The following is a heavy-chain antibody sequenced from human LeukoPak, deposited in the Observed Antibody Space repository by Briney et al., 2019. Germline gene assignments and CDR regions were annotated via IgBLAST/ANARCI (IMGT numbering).Heavy chain of an antibody. V-gene: IGHV3-74*01. D-gene: IGHD3-16*01. CDR3: ARSGGRGIDY. CDR2: INTDGSNT. Sequence: PGGSLRLSCAASGFSSSSNWMHWVRQAPGKGLVWVSRINTDGSNTNYADSVKGRFTISRDNAENTLYLQMNSLRAKDTAVYYCARSGGRGIDYRGQGTLVTVSS. J-gene: IGHJ4*02. CDR1: GFSSSSNW.